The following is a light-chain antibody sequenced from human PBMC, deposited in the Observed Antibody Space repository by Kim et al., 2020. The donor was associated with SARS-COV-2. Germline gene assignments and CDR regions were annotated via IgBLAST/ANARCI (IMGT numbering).Light chain of an antibody. CDR3: QQYSSRPPSVT. J-gene: IGKJ4*01. V-gene: IGKV3D-15*01. Sequence: ANLACRACQRFSHNAASYQQNPGQAPRRLIYGASTRATGIPPRFSGSGSGTEFTLTISSLQSEDFAVYYCQQYSSRPPSVTFGGGTKVDIK. CDR1: QRFSHN. CDR2: GAS.